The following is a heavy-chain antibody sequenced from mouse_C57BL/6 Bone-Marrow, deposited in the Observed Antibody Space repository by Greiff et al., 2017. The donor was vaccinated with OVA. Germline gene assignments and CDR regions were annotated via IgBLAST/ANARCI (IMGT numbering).Heavy chain of an antibody. V-gene: IGHV2-9-1*01. D-gene: IGHD1-1*01. CDR1: GFSLTSYA. Sequence: VQLVESGPGLVAPSQCLSITCTVSGFSLTSYAISWVRQPPGKGLEWLGVIWTGGGTNYNSALKSSLSISKDNSKSQVFLKMNSLQTDDTARYYCAMYYGSSYGFAYWGQGTLVTVSA. CDR3: AMYYGSSYGFAY. CDR2: IWTGGGT. J-gene: IGHJ3*01.